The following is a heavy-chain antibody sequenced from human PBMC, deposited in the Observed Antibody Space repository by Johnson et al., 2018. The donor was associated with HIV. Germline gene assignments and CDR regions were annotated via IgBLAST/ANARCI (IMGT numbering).Heavy chain of an antibody. D-gene: IGHD1-14*01. V-gene: IGHV3-66*01. Sequence: VQLVESGGGLVQPGGSLRLSCAASGFTVSSNYMSWVRQAPGKGLEWVSVIYSDGGTYYADSVQGRFTLSRDNSKNTLYLQMNSLRPEDTALYYCAKDGMAATKANIWGQGTMVTVSS. CDR1: GFTVSSNY. CDR2: IYSDGGT. CDR3: AKDGMAATKANI. J-gene: IGHJ3*02.